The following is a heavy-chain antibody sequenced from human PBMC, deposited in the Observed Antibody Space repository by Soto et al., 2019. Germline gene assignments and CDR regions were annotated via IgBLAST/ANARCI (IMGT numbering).Heavy chain of an antibody. CDR1: GYTFTTYA. J-gene: IGHJ4*02. D-gene: IGHD6-19*01. V-gene: IGHV1-3*01. Sequence: ASVKVSCKASGYTFTTYAMYWVRQAPGQRLEWMGWINAGNGDTKYSQKFQDRVTITRDTSTTTAYMELSSLRSEDTAVYYCARGGNGWPLDYWGQGTLVTVSS. CDR3: ARGGNGWPLDY. CDR2: INAGNGDT.